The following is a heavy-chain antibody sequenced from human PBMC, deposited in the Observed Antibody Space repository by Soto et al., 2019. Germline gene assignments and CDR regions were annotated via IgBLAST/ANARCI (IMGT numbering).Heavy chain of an antibody. Sequence: PSETLSLTCTVSGGSISSYYWSWIRQPPGKGLEWIGYIYYSGSTNYNPSLKSRVTISVDTSKNQFSLKLSSVTAADTAVYYCARSHCGGDCPHNWFDPWGQGTLVTVSS. CDR1: GGSISSYY. J-gene: IGHJ5*02. V-gene: IGHV4-59*01. CDR3: ARSHCGGDCPHNWFDP. D-gene: IGHD2-21*02. CDR2: IYYSGST.